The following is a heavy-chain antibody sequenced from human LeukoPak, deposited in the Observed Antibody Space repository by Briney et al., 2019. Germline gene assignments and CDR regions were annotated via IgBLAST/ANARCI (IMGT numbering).Heavy chain of an antibody. Sequence: GGSLRLSCAASGFTFSSYGMHWVRQAPGKGLEWVAVISYDGSNKYYAGSVKGRFTISRDNSKNTLYLQMNSLRAEDTAVYYCAKDLEMATILHYLDYWGQGTLVTVSS. CDR1: GFTFSSYG. D-gene: IGHD5-24*01. CDR2: ISYDGSNK. CDR3: AKDLEMATILHYLDY. V-gene: IGHV3-30*18. J-gene: IGHJ4*02.